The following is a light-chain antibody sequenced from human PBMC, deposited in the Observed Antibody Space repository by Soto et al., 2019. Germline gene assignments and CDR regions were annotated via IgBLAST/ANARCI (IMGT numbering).Light chain of an antibody. CDR3: CSYVGATTYV. J-gene: IGLJ1*01. Sequence: QSVLSQPASVSGSPGKSSTISFTGTGSTGGGFNVVSWYQQHPGKAPKVIIYEGIKRPSGVSNRFSGSNSGSTASLTISGLQAEDEADYYCCSYVGATTYVFGTGTKVTVL. V-gene: IGLV2-23*01. CDR1: GSTGGGFNV. CDR2: EGI.